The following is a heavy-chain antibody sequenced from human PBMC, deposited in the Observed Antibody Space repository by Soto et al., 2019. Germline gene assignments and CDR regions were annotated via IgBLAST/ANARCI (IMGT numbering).Heavy chain of an antibody. CDR1: GLTFSIAW. D-gene: IGHD1-1*01. V-gene: IGHV3-15*01. CDR3: TSMNGRDAFDI. Sequence: AGGSLRLSCAASGLTFSIAWLSWVREAPGKGLEWVGRIKNKADGGTTDNAAPVKDRFTISRDDSKSTLYLQMNSLKTEDTAMYYCTSMNGRDAFDIWGPGTMVTVSS. J-gene: IGHJ3*02. CDR2: IKNKADGGTT.